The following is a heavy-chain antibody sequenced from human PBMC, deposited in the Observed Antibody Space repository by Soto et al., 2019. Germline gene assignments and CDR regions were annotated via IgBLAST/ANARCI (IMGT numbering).Heavy chain of an antibody. V-gene: IGHV3-21*01. CDR3: ARDSPKDYDFWSGYHDYYYYYMDV. CDR2: ISSSSSYI. CDR1: GFTFSSYS. J-gene: IGHJ6*03. Sequence: PGGSLRLSCAASGFTFSSYSMNWVRQAPGEGLEWVSSISSSSSYIYYADSVKGRFTISRDNAKNSLYLQMNSLRAEDTAVYYCARDSPKDYDFWSGYHDYYYYYMDVWGKGTTVTVSS. D-gene: IGHD3-3*01.